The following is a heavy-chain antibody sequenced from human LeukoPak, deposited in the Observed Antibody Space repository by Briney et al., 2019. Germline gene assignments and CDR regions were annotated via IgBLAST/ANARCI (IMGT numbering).Heavy chain of an antibody. D-gene: IGHD1-26*01. CDR1: GFTFSSYG. CDR2: IWYDGSNK. J-gene: IGHJ4*02. V-gene: IGHV3-33*01. CDR3: ARDRYYSGTTGPFDY. Sequence: GRSLRLSCAASGFTFSSYGMHWVRQAPGKGLEWVAVIWYDGSNKYYADSVKGRFTISRDNSKNTLYLQMNSLRAEDTAVYYCARDRYYSGTTGPFDYWGQGTLVTVSS.